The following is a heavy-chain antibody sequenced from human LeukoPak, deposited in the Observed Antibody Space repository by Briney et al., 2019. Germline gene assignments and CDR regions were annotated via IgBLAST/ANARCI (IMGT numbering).Heavy chain of an antibody. D-gene: IGHD1-1*01. CDR2: INPSGGST. V-gene: IGHV1-46*01. CDR1: GYTFTSYY. J-gene: IGHJ4*02. CDR3: ARDSNPLVRLEPFYYFDY. Sequence: ASVKVSCKASGYTFTSYYMHWVRQAPGQGLEWMGIINPSGGSTSYAQKFQGRVTMTRDMSTSTVYMELSSLRSEDTAVYYCARDSNPLVRLEPFYYFDYWGQGTLVTVSS.